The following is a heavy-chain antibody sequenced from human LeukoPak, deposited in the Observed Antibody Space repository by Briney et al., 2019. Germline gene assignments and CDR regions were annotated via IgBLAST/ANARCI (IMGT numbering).Heavy chain of an antibody. Sequence: GGSLRLSCAASGFSFSSYRMNWVRQAPGKGLEWVSYISSSGSTIYYADSVKGRFTISRDNAKNSLYLQMNSLRAEDTAVYYCARGDVDTAMVFDYWGQGTLVTVSS. CDR2: ISSSGSTI. V-gene: IGHV3-48*03. J-gene: IGHJ4*02. CDR1: GFSFSSYR. CDR3: ARGDVDTAMVFDY. D-gene: IGHD5-18*01.